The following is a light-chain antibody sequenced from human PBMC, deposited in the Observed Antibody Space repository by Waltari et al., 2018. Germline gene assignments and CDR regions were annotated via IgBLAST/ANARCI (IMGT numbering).Light chain of an antibody. J-gene: IGLJ2*01. CDR2: GNS. V-gene: IGLV1-40*01. CDR1: SSNIGAGYD. CDR3: QSYDSSLSGSV. Sequence: GAPGQRVTISCTGSSSNIGAGYDVHWYQQLPGTAPKLLIYGNSNRPSGVPDRFSGSKSGTSASLAITGLQAEDEADYYCQSYDSSLSGSVFGGGTKLTVL.